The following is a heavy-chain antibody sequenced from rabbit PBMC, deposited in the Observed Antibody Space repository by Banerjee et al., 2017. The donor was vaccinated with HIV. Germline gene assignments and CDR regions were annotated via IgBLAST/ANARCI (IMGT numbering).Heavy chain of an antibody. Sequence: QEQLVESGGGLVKPEGSLTLACTASGFSSSSSYWICWVRQAPGKGLEWIACIYTTSGTTYYATWAKGRFTISKTSSTTVTLHMTSLTAADTATYFCARSSTAYAADGCGPWGPGTLVTVS. CDR1: GFSSSSSYW. J-gene: IGHJ6*01. D-gene: IGHD6-1*01. CDR2: IYTTSGTT. V-gene: IGHV1S45*01. CDR3: ARSSTAYAADGCGP.